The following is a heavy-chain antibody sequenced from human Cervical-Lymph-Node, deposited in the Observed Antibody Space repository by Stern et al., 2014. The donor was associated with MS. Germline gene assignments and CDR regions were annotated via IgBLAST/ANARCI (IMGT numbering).Heavy chain of an antibody. V-gene: IGHV1-18*04. CDR2: ISAYNGNT. CDR1: GYTLTNYG. Sequence: VQLVESGAEVKKPGATVKVSCKASGYTLTNYGINWGRQAPGQGLEWMGWISAYNGNTNYAQKFQGGVTLTTDTSTTTAYMDLRSLRSDDTAIYYCSGYYYHGMDVWGQGTTVTVSS. CDR3: SGYYYHGMDV. J-gene: IGHJ6*02.